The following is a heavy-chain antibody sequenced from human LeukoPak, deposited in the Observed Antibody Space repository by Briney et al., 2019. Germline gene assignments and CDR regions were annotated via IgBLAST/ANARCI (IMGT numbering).Heavy chain of an antibody. CDR2: ICCSVCT. J-gene: IGHJ4*02. Sequence: TAETLSLTCTVSGVSISSSSYYWVWLPQPPGKRLEWIVCICCSVCTYDYPSLKSRVTISVDTSKNPFSPKLSSVTAADTAVYYCARDGYSSGPMADWGQGTLVTVSS. V-gene: IGHV4-39*07. CDR3: ARDGYSSGPMAD. CDR1: GVSISSSSYY. D-gene: IGHD6-19*01.